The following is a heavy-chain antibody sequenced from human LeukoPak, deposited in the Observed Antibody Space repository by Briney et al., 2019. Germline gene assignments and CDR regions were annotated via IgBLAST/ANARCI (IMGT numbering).Heavy chain of an antibody. CDR2: ISWNSGSI. CDR3: AKDLYSSSWYYFDY. V-gene: IGHV3-9*03. J-gene: IGHJ4*02. Sequence: GRSLRLSCAGSGFTFDDYAMHWVRQAPGKGLEWVSGISWNSGSIGYADSVKGRFTISRDNAKNSLYLQMNSLRAEDMALYYCAKDLYSSSWYYFDYWGQGTLVTVSS. CDR1: GFTFDDYA. D-gene: IGHD6-13*01.